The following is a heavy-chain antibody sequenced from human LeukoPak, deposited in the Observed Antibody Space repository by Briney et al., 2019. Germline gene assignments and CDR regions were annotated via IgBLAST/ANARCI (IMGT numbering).Heavy chain of an antibody. CDR1: GFTFSSYG. CDR3: AKDAGNCGGDCYTYDAFDI. CDR2: ISGSGGST. D-gene: IGHD2-21*02. J-gene: IGHJ3*02. Sequence: GGSLRLSCAASGFTFSSYGMSWVRQAPGKGLEWVSAISGSGGSTYYADSVKGRFTISRDNSKNTLYLQMNSLRAEDTAVYYCAKDAGNCGGDCYTYDAFDIWGQGTMVTVSS. V-gene: IGHV3-23*01.